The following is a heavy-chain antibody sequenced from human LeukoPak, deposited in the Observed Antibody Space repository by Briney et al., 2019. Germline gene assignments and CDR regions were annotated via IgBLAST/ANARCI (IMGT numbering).Heavy chain of an antibody. CDR3: AKYSSVTTVAFDI. CDR1: GFTVSSNY. J-gene: IGHJ3*02. CDR2: IYSGGST. D-gene: IGHD4-11*01. V-gene: IGHV3-66*01. Sequence: PGGSLRLSCAASGFTVSSNYMNWVRQAPGKGLEWVSVIYSGGSTYYADSVKGRFTISRDNSKNTLYLQMNSLRAEDTAVYYCAKYSSVTTVAFDIWGQGTMVTVSS.